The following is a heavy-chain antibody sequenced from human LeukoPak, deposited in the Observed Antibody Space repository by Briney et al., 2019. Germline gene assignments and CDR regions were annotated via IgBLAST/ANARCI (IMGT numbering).Heavy chain of an antibody. CDR3: ARVGYSSSSDY. CDR1: GGSFSGYY. J-gene: IGHJ4*02. CDR2: INHSGST. V-gene: IGHV4-34*01. Sequence: PSETLSLTCAVYGGSFSGYYWSWIRQPPGKGLEWIGEINHSGSTNYNPSLKSRVTIPVDTSENQFSLKLSSVTAADTAVYYCARVGYSSSSDYWGQGTLVTVSS. D-gene: IGHD6-13*01.